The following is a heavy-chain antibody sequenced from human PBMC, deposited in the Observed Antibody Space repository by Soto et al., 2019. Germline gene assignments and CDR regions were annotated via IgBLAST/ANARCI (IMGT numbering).Heavy chain of an antibody. CDR3: TRGEYSGYEDAFDI. V-gene: IGHV3-49*03. CDR2: IRSKAYGGTT. J-gene: IGHJ3*02. Sequence: GGSLRLSCTASGFTFGDYAMSWFRQAPGKGLEWVGFIRSKAYGGTTEYAASVKGRFTISRDDSKSIAYLQMNSLKTEDTAVYYCTRGEYSGYEDAFDIWGQGTMVTVSS. CDR1: GFTFGDYA. D-gene: IGHD5-12*01.